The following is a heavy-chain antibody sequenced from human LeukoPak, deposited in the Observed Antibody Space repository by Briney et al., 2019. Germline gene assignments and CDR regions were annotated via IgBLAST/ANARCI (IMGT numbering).Heavy chain of an antibody. V-gene: IGHV4-59*01. J-gene: IGHJ4*02. Sequence: SETLSLTCTVSGDSISSYYWSWIRQPPGKRLEWIGYIYYSGSTNYNPSLKSRVTISVDTSKNQFSLKLSSVTAADTAVYYCPRYSWSYTIDYWGQGTLVTVSS. CDR1: GDSISSYY. CDR2: IYYSGST. CDR3: PRYSWSYTIDY. D-gene: IGHD1-26*01.